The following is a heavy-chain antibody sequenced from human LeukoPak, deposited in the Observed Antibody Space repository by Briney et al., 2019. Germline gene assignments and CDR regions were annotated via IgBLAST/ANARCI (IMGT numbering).Heavy chain of an antibody. D-gene: IGHD1-26*01. Sequence: ASVKVSCKASGYTFIDYYIHWVRQAPGQGLEWVGWINPNSGCTDSAQKLEGRVTMTSDTSISQTYIELSTLTSDDTAVYYCARGTRGSYSSIHDWGQGTLVTVSS. J-gene: IGHJ4*02. CDR1: GYTFIDYY. CDR2: INPNSGCT. V-gene: IGHV1-2*02. CDR3: ARGTRGSYSSIHD.